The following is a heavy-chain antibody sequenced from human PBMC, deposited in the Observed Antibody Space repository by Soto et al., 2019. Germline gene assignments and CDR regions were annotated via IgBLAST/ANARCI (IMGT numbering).Heavy chain of an antibody. CDR3: AKDYYDSSGVTLDP. CDR1: GFTFSSYA. Sequence: GGSLRLSCAASGFTFSSYAMSWVRQAPGKGLEWVSAISGSGGSTYYAVSVKGRFTISRDNSKNTLYLQMNSLRAEDTAVYYCAKDYYDSSGVTLDPWGQGTLVTVSS. J-gene: IGHJ5*02. CDR2: ISGSGGST. D-gene: IGHD3-22*01. V-gene: IGHV3-23*01.